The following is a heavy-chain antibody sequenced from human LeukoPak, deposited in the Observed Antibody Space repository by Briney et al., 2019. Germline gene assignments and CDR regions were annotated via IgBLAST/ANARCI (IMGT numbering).Heavy chain of an antibody. CDR3: ARGGLRWLRTGNYYMDV. Sequence: SETLSLTCTVSGGSISSSSYYWSWIRQPAGKGLEWIGRIYTSGSTNYNPSLKSRVTMSVDTSKNQFSLKLSSVTAADTAVYYCARGGLRWLRTGNYYMDVWGKGTTVTISS. D-gene: IGHD5-12*01. V-gene: IGHV4-61*02. CDR2: IYTSGST. J-gene: IGHJ6*03. CDR1: GGSISSSSYY.